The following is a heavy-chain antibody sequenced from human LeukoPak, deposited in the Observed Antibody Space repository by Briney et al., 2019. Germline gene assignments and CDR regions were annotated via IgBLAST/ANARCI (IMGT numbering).Heavy chain of an antibody. CDR3: ARGSGIAVARGAFDI. CDR1: GGSISSYY. J-gene: IGHJ3*02. D-gene: IGHD6-19*01. Sequence: PSETLSLTCSVSGGSISSYYWSWIRQPPGKGLEWIAYIYYSGSTDYNPSLKSRVTISVDTSKNQFSLKLNSVTAADTAVYYCARGSGIAVARGAFDIWGQGTMVTVSS. V-gene: IGHV4-59*01. CDR2: IYYSGST.